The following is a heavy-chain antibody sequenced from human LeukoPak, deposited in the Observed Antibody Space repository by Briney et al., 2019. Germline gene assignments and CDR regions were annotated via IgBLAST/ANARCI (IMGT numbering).Heavy chain of an antibody. D-gene: IGHD6-13*01. CDR3: ARGIAAAVWMGNYFDY. CDR2: IKQDGSEK. V-gene: IGHV3-7*01. J-gene: IGHJ4*02. Sequence: GGSLRLSCAASGFTFSSYWMRWVRQAPGKGLEWVANIKQDGSEKYYVDSVKGRFTIYRDNAKNSLYLEMNSLRAEDTAVYYCARGIAAAVWMGNYFDYWGQGTLVTVSS. CDR1: GFTFSSYW.